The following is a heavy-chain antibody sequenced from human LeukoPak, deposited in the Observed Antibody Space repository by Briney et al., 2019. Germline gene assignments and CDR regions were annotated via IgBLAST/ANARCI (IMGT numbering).Heavy chain of an antibody. CDR1: GGSISSSSYY. V-gene: IGHV4-39*07. Sequence: SETLSLTCTVSGGSISSSSYYWGWIRQPPGKGLEWIGSIYYSGSTYYNPSLMSRVTISVDTSKNQFSLKLSSVTAADTAVYYCARDGREIYSSSWEKRYYYYYGMDVWGQGTTVTVSS. J-gene: IGHJ6*02. CDR3: ARDGREIYSSSWEKRYYYYYGMDV. D-gene: IGHD6-13*01. CDR2: IYYSGST.